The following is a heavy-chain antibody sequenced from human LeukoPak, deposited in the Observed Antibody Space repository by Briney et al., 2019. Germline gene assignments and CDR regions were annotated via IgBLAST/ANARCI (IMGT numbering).Heavy chain of an antibody. J-gene: IGHJ4*02. CDR2: IAYSGDT. CDR1: GGSINRGGNY. V-gene: IGHV4-31*03. D-gene: IGHD6-25*01. CDR3: AKQRLPGTVDY. Sequence: SETLSLTCSVSGGSINRGGNYWGWIRQHPGKGLEWIGYIAYSGDTYYNPSLRSRITISADTSQTQFSLKLRYATAADTAVYYCAKQRLPGTVDYWGQGTPVTVSS.